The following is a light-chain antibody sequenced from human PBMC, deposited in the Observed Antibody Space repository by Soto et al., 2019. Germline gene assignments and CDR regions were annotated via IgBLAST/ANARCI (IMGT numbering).Light chain of an antibody. J-gene: IGKJ1*01. V-gene: IGKV3-20*01. Sequence: EIVLTQSPGTLSLSQGERATLXXRASQSVSSSYLAWYQQKPGQAPRVXIDGASSRATGIPDRFSGSGAGTDFTLTISRLEPEDFAVYYCHQYGSSPSTFGQGTKVDIK. CDR2: GAS. CDR3: HQYGSSPST. CDR1: QSVSSSY.